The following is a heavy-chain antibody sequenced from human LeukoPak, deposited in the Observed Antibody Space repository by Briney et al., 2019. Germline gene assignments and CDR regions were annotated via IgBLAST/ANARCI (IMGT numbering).Heavy chain of an antibody. CDR1: GFTFSSYW. CDR3: ARGATYYYDTPGVYFDY. Sequence: GGSLRLSCAASGFTFSSYWMSWVRQAPGKGLEWVANIKQDGSEKYYVDSVKGRFTISRDNAKNSLYLQMNSLRAEDTAVYYCARGATYYYDTPGVYFDYWGLGTLVTVSS. D-gene: IGHD3-22*01. V-gene: IGHV3-7*01. J-gene: IGHJ4*02. CDR2: IKQDGSEK.